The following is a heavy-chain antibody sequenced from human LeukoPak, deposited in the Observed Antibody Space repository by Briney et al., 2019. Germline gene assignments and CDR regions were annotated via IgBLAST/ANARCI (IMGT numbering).Heavy chain of an antibody. J-gene: IGHJ4*02. CDR1: EFTYG. D-gene: IGHD1-26*01. CDR3: ARDWGRGELGFDY. Sequence: GGSLRLSCAASEFTYGMNWVRQAPGKGLECVSAISSSGSNTYYADSVKGRFTISRDNSKNTLYLQMNSLRAEDTAVYYCARDWGRGELGFDYWGQGTLVTVSS. V-gene: IGHV3-23*01. CDR2: ISSSGSNT.